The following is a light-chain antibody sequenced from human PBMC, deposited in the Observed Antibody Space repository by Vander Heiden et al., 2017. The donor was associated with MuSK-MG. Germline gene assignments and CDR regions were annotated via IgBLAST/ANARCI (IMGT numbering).Light chain of an antibody. CDR2: EVT. CDR1: QCLRNRDGKTY. Sequence: DILMTHTPLSLSVTTGQAASSSCKSSQCLRNRDGKTYLYWYLQRPGHPPQLLIYEVTNRDCGVPERFSGSGSGTDFTLKISRVEAEDVGVYYCKQCMQDPRTFGQGTKVEIK. J-gene: IGKJ2*02. CDR3: KQCMQDPRT. V-gene: IGKV2D-29*01.